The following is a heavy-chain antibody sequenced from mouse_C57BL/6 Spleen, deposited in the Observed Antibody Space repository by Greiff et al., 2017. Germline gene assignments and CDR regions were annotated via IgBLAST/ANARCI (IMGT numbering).Heavy chain of an antibody. V-gene: IGHV1-64*01. CDR1: GYTFTSYW. D-gene: IGHD4-1*01. CDR3: ARNWESWFAY. Sequence: VQLQQSGAELVKPGASVKLSCKASGYTFTSYWMHWVKQRPGQGLEWIGMIHPNSGSTNYNEKFKSKATLTVDKSSSTAYMQLSSLTSEDSAVYYCARNWESWFAYWGQGTLVTVSA. CDR2: IHPNSGST. J-gene: IGHJ3*01.